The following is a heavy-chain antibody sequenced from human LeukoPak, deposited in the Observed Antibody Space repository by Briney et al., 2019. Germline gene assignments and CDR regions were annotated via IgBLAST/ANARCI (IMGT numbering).Heavy chain of an antibody. J-gene: IGHJ1*01. CDR1: GGTFSSYT. CDR2: IIPILGIA. D-gene: IGHD2-2*01. Sequence: SVKVSCKASGGTFSSYTISWVRQAPGQGLEWMGRIIPILGIANYAQKFQGRVTITADKSTSTAYMELSSLRSEDTAVYYCAMSSGYCSSTSCSRRAEYFQHWGQGILVTVSS. V-gene: IGHV1-69*02. CDR3: AMSSGYCSSTSCSRRAEYFQH.